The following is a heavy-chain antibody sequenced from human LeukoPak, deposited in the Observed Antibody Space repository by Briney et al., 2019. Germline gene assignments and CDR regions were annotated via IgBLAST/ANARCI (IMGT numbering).Heavy chain of an antibody. Sequence: PGRSLRLSCAASGFTFSSYAMHRVRQAPGKGLEWVAVISYDGSNKYYADSVKGRFTISRDNSKNTLYLQMNSLRAEDTAVYYCARSPYYDSSGYYDYWGQGTLVTVSS. V-gene: IGHV3-30*01. CDR1: GFTFSSYA. CDR2: ISYDGSNK. J-gene: IGHJ4*02. CDR3: ARSPYYDSSGYYDY. D-gene: IGHD3-22*01.